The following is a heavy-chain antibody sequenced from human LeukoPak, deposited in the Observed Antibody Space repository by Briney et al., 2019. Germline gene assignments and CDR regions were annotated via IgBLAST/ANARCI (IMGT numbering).Heavy chain of an antibody. CDR1: GFIFRNYA. CDR2: ITGSGDTT. D-gene: IGHD3-9*01. V-gene: IGHV3-23*01. CDR3: AKWGDYDILTGYYVSDF. Sequence: GGSLRLSCAASGFIFRNYAMSWVRQAPGKGLEWVSAITGSGDTTCYADSVKGRFTVSRDNSKNTLYVEMNTLRAEDTAVYYCAKWGDYDILTGYYVSDFWGQGTLVTVSS. J-gene: IGHJ4*02.